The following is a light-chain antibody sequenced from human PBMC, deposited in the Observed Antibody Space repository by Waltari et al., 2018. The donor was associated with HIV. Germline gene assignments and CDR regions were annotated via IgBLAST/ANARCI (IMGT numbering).Light chain of an antibody. Sequence: QMTQSPSSLSASVGARVTITCWASHRISTYLNWYQQKPGRAPNLLIYAASTLQVGVPSRFSGSGSGTDFTLSISGLQREDFGTYYCQQSYSTPRSFGGGTKVEIK. J-gene: IGKJ4*01. CDR2: AAS. V-gene: IGKV1-39*01. CDR3: QQSYSTPRS. CDR1: HRISTY.